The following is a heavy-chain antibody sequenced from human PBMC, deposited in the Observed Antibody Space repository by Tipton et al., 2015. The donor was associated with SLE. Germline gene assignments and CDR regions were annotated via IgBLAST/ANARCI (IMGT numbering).Heavy chain of an antibody. Sequence: SLRLSCAASGFTFNSYSMNWVRQAPGKGLEWVSSISAISYIYYADSVKGRFTISRDNAKNSLYLQMNSLRAEDTAVYYCARGQAAAGLFDYWGQGTLVTVSS. V-gene: IGHV3-21*01. CDR2: ISAISYI. CDR1: GFTFNSYS. D-gene: IGHD6-13*01. CDR3: ARGQAAAGLFDY. J-gene: IGHJ4*02.